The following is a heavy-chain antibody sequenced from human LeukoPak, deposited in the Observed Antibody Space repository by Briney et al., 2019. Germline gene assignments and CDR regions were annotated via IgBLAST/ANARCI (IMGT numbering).Heavy chain of an antibody. CDR1: GYTFTGYY. J-gene: IGHJ3*02. Sequence: ASVKVSCKASGYTFTGYYMHWVRQAPGQGLEWMGWINPNSGGTNYAQKFQGRVTMTRDTSISTAYMELSRLRSDDTAVYYCASLLPSIAARPAFDIWGQGTMVTVSS. V-gene: IGHV1-2*02. CDR2: INPNSGGT. CDR3: ASLLPSIAARPAFDI. D-gene: IGHD6-6*01.